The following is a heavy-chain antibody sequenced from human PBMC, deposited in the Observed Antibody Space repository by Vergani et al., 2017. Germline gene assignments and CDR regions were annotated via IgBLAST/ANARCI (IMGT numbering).Heavy chain of an antibody. CDR1: GGTFSSYA. D-gene: IGHD6-19*01. CDR2: IIPIFGTA. CDR3: ARGSYSSGWHAFDY. Sequence: QVQLVQSGAEVKKPGSWVKVSCKASGGTFSSYAISWVRQAPGQGLEWMGGIIPIFGTANYAQKFQGRVTITADESTSTAYMELSSLRSEDTAVYYCARGSYSSGWHAFDYWGQGTLVTVSS. V-gene: IGHV1-69*01. J-gene: IGHJ4*02.